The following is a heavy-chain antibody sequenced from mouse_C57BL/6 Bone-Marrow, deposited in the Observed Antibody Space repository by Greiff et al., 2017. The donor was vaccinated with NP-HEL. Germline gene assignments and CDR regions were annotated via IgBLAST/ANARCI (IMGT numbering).Heavy chain of an antibody. CDR1: GYTFTSYG. D-gene: IGHD2-3*01. CDR2: IYPRSGNT. V-gene: IGHV1-81*01. CDR3: ARRGWSWYFDV. J-gene: IGHJ1*03. Sequence: QVQLQESGAELVRPGASVKLSCKASGYTFTSYGISWVKQRTGQGLEWIGEIYPRSGNTYYNEKFKGKATLTADKSSSTAYMELRSLTSEDSAVYFCARRGWSWYFDVWGRGTAVTVTS.